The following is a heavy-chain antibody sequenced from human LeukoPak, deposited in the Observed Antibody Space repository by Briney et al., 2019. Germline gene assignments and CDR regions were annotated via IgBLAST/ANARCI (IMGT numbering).Heavy chain of an antibody. J-gene: IGHJ4*02. CDR3: ARDYSSSWLRFFDY. CDR1: GFTFSTFE. V-gene: IGHV3-33*08. D-gene: IGHD6-6*01. CDR2: MWFDGSNI. Sequence: PGGSLRLSCAASGFTFSTFEMNWVRQAPGKGLEWVAVMWFDGSNIYYADSVKGRFTISRDNSKNTLYLQMNSLRAEDTAVYYCARDYSSSWLRFFDYWGQGTLVTVSS.